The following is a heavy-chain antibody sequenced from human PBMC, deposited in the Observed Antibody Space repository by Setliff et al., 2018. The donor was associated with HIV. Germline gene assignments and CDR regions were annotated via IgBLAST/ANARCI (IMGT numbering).Heavy chain of an antibody. J-gene: IGHJ6*02. V-gene: IGHV1-69*05. CDR3: VIGEGITLRILDQNGIDV. Sequence: ASVKVSCKASGGSFTTYALNWVRQAFGQGLEWMGGIIPVVGTPHYAQKFQGRVTMTTDESSTIAYMELSSLTSEDTAVYYCVIGEGITLRILDQNGIDVWGQGTTVTVSS. CDR1: GGSFTTYA. D-gene: IGHD3-3*01. CDR2: IIPVVGTP.